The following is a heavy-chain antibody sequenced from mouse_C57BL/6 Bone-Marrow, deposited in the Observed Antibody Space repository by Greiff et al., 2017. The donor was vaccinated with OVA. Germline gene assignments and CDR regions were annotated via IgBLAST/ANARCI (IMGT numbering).Heavy chain of an antibody. J-gene: IGHJ3*01. V-gene: IGHV1-52*01. CDR2: IDPSDSET. CDR1: GYTFTSYW. CDR3: ARSPRASSPFAY. Sequence: QVQLQQPGAELVRPGSSVKLSCKASGYTFTSYWMHWVKQRPIQGLEWIGNIDPSDSETHYNQKFKDKATLTVDKSSSTAYMQLSSLTSEDSAVYYCARSPRASSPFAYWGQGTLVTVSA. D-gene: IGHD1-1*01.